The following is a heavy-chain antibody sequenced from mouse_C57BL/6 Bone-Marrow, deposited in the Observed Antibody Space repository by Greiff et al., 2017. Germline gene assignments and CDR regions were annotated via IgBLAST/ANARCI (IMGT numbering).Heavy chain of an antibody. Sequence: EVQLQQSGPELVKPGASVKMSCKASGYTFTDYNMHWVKQSPGKSLEWIGYINPNNGGTSYNQKFKGKAKLTVNKSTSTAYMELLSLTSEYSAVYYCARKLAFDYWGQGTSLTVSS. CDR1: GYTFTDYN. J-gene: IGHJ2*02. D-gene: IGHD4-1*01. CDR2: INPNNGGT. V-gene: IGHV1-22*01. CDR3: ARKLAFDY.